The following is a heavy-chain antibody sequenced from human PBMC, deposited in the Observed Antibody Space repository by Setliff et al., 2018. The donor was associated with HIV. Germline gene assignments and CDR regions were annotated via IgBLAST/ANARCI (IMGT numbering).Heavy chain of an antibody. J-gene: IGHJ4*02. CDR3: ARGSCSGCYLSDY. D-gene: IGHD6-19*01. V-gene: IGHV1-3*01. Sequence: VKVSCKAFGYTFSTNAIHWVRQAPGQRLEWMGYINAGDDNTRYSEKFQGRVTITRDTSANTAYMELSSLRSEDTAVYYCARGSCSGCYLSDYWGLGTMVTVSS. CDR2: INAGDDNT. CDR1: GYTFSTNA.